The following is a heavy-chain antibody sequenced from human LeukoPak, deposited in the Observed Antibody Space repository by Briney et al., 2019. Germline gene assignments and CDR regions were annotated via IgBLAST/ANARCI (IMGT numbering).Heavy chain of an antibody. D-gene: IGHD6-19*01. CDR3: AKGRTEGGTLALDY. Sequence: GGSLRLSCAASGFTFRRYWMSWVRQAPGKGLEGVANKKQDGGEIYYVDSVRGRFTISRHNAKNSVYLHMKSLRAEDKAVYYCAKGRTEGGTLALDYWGQGTLVTVSS. J-gene: IGHJ4*02. V-gene: IGHV3-7*03. CDR2: KKQDGGEI. CDR1: GFTFRRYW.